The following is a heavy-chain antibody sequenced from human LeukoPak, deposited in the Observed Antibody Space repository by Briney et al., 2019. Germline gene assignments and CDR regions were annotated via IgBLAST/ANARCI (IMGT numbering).Heavy chain of an antibody. J-gene: IGHJ6*04. CDR2: LHYDGIKK. D-gene: IGHD3-10*02. V-gene: IGHV3-30*02. Sequence: GGSLRLSCSASGFTLSDYVMHWVRQAPGKGLEWVASLHYDGIKKYYAASVKGRFTISRDSSKNTLVLQMNSLRAEDTAVYYCAELGITMIGGVWGKGTTVTISS. CDR1: GFTLSDYV. CDR3: AELGITMIGGV.